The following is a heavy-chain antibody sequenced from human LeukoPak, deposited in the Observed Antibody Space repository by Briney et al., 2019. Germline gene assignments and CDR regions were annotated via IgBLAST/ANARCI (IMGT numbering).Heavy chain of an antibody. J-gene: IGHJ4*02. D-gene: IGHD5-12*01. CDR3: ARGYSGYA. Sequence: GGSLRLSCAASGFTFSSYSMNRVRQAPGKGLEWVSYITSSSTTIFYADSVKGRFTISRDNAKNSLYLQMNSLRAEDTAVYYCARGYSGYAGGQGTLVTVSS. CDR1: GFTFSSYS. CDR2: ITSSSTTI. V-gene: IGHV3-48*04.